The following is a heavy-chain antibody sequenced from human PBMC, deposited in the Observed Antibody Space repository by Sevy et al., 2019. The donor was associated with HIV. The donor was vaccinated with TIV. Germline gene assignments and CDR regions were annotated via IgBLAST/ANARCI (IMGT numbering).Heavy chain of an antibody. Sequence: GGSLRLSCTASGFPFGSYEMNWVRQAPGKGLEGVSYISNSGSAKYYSASLRGRFTISSDNAKNSLYLQINSLRAEDTAVYYCARDLPPSATTVAHFDYWCRGTLVTVSS. CDR3: ARDLPPSATTVAHFDY. V-gene: IGHV3-48*03. J-gene: IGHJ4*02. CDR1: GFPFGSYE. CDR2: ISNSGSAK. D-gene: IGHD4-17*01.